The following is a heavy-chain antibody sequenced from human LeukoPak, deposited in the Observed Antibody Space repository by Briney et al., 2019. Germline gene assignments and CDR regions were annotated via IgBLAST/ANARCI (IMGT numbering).Heavy chain of an antibody. D-gene: IGHD2/OR15-2a*01. V-gene: IGHV4-4*02. CDR3: ARLTPTTLSLYYYYMDV. J-gene: IGHJ6*03. CDR1: GGSISSSNW. Sequence: SETLSLTCAVSGGSISSSNWWSWVRQPPGKGLEWIGRIFHSGTTDYKTSLKGRVTISVDKSKNQFSLTLTSVTAADTAVYYCARLTPTTLSLYYYYMDVWGKGTTVTVSS. CDR2: IFHSGTT.